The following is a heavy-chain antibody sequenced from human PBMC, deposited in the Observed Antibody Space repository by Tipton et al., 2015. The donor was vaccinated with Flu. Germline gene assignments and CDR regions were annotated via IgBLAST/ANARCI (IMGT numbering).Heavy chain of an antibody. D-gene: IGHD4-23*01. V-gene: IGHV3-30*02. CDR2: IRSDETTE. CDR1: GFTFRTNG. Sequence: SLRLSCAASGFTFRTNGMHWVRQAPGKGLEWVAHIRSDETTEYADSVKGRFTVSRDNRKNSLFLQMNSLRPEDSAFYYCAKPQAVGTPNQPEFESWGRGTLVTVSS. J-gene: IGHJ1*01. CDR3: AKPQAVGTPNQPEFES.